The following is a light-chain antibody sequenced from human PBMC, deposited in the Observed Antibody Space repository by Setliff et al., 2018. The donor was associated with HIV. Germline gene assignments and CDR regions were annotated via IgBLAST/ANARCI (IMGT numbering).Light chain of an antibody. J-gene: IGKJ4*01. V-gene: IGKV3D-15*02. Sequence: TLSLSPGDRATLSCRASQSLRTNLAWYRHKPGQAPRLLIYHASTRATGIPDRFSGSGSGTDFTLTISRLEPEDFAVYYCQQYNSLPLTFGGGTKVDIK. CDR1: QSLRTN. CDR2: HAS. CDR3: QQYNSLPLT.